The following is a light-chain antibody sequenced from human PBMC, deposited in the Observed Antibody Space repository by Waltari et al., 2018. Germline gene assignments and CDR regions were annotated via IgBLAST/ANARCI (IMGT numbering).Light chain of an antibody. Sequence: QLVLTHSPSVSASLGASVKLTCSLSSGHSSYALALHLQQPENGPRYLVKLNSECSHSKGDGIPDSFSGSSSGAERYLTISSLQSEDEADYYCQTWGTGIPVFGGGTKLTVL. CDR3: QTWGTGIPV. V-gene: IGLV4-69*01. J-gene: IGLJ3*02. CDR2: LNSECSH. CDR1: SGHSSYA.